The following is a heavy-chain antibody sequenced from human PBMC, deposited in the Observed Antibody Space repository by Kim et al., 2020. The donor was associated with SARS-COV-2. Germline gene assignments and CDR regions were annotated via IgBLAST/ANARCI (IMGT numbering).Heavy chain of an antibody. CDR3: ARDSRLIWFGELLL. J-gene: IGHJ4*02. D-gene: IGHD3-10*01. Sequence: NPTHKSRVTMSVDTSMNQFSQKLSSVTAADKAVYYCARDSRLIWFGELLLWGQGTLVTVSS. V-gene: IGHV4-4*07.